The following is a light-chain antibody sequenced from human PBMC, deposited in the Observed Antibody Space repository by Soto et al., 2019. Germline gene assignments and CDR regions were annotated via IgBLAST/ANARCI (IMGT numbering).Light chain of an antibody. CDR1: SSDVGGYNY. Sequence: QSVLTQPRSVSGSPGQSVTISCTGTSSDVGGYNYVSWYQQLPGKAPKLMIYDVTKRPSGVPDRFSGSKSGNTASLTISGLQAEDEADYHCCSFSGTHHWVFGGGTKLTVL. CDR3: CSFSGTHHWV. V-gene: IGLV2-11*01. CDR2: DVT. J-gene: IGLJ3*02.